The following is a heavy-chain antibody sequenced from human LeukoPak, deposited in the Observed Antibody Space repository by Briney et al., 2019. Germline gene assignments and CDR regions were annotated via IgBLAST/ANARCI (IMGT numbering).Heavy chain of an antibody. D-gene: IGHD4-11*01. CDR3: ARTDSNYGFDYYYYMDV. Sequence: GASVKVSCKASGYTFTSYGISWVRQAPGQGLEWMGWISAYNGNTNYAQKLQGRVTMTTDTSTSTAYMELRSLRSDDTAVYYCARTDSNYGFDYYYYMDVWGKGTTVTVSS. V-gene: IGHV1-18*01. J-gene: IGHJ6*03. CDR1: GYTFTSYG. CDR2: ISAYNGNT.